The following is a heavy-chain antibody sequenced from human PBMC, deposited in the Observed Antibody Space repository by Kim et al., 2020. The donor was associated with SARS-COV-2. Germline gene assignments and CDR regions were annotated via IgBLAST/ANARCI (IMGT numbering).Heavy chain of an antibody. CDR3: ARDATMVRENYYYYYGMDV. D-gene: IGHD3-10*01. CDR1: GGSISSGGYY. Sequence: SETLSLTCTVSGGSISSGGYYWSWIRQHPGKGLEWIGYIYYSGSTYYNPSLKSRVTISVDTSKNQFSLKLSSVTAADTAVYYCARDATMVRENYYYYYGMDVWGQGTTVTVSS. V-gene: IGHV4-31*03. J-gene: IGHJ6*02. CDR2: IYYSGST.